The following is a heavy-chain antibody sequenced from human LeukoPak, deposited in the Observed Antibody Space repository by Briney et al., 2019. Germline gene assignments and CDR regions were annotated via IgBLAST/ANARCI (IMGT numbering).Heavy chain of an antibody. Sequence: GGSLRLSCAASGFTVSRNYMSWVRQAPGKGLEWVSVIYSGGSTYHADSVKGRFTISRDNSKNTLYLQMNSLRAEDTAVYYCARGSGGYYDSGRRYYYGMDVWGQGTTVTVSS. CDR3: ARGSGGYYDSGRRYYYGMDV. CDR2: IYSGGST. J-gene: IGHJ6*02. CDR1: GFTVSRNY. V-gene: IGHV3-66*01. D-gene: IGHD3-22*01.